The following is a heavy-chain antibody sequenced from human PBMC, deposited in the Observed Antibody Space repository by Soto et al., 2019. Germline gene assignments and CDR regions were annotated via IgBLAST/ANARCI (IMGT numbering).Heavy chain of an antibody. V-gene: IGHV3-23*01. D-gene: IGHD2-15*01. CDR3: AIDLWWYTH. Sequence: EVQLLESGGGLVQPGGSLRLSCTASGFTFSDHAMTWVRQAPGKGLEWLSGISGGGSGAYYADSVKGRFTVSRANSNNALFLQMDSLRVDDTAVYYCAIDLWWYTHWGQGTVVNVSS. J-gene: IGHJ4*02. CDR1: GFTFSDHA. CDR2: ISGGGSGA.